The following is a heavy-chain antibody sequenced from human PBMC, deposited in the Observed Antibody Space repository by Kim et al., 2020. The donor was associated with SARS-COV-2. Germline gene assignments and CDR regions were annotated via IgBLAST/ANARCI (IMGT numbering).Heavy chain of an antibody. V-gene: IGHV5-51*01. J-gene: IGHJ6*02. CDR3: ARSARGSYGPGTYSSYFYCGMDV. CDR2: IYPGDSDT. CDR1: GDSFSSYW. D-gene: IGHD3-16*01. Sequence: GESLKISCEGSGDSFSSYWIAWVRQMPGKGLEWMGIIYPGDSDTRYSPSFQGQVTISVDKSITTAYLQWSSLKASDSGMYYCARSARGSYGPGTYSSYFYCGMDVWGQGTTVIVSS.